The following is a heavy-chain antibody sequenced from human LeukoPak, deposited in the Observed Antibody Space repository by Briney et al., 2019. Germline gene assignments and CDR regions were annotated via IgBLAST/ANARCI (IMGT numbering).Heavy chain of an antibody. CDR1: GFTFSSYA. D-gene: IGHD3-10*01. J-gene: IGHJ4*02. CDR3: AKERRYGSGSYCYFDY. CDR2: ISGSGGST. Sequence: PGGSLRLSCAASGFTFSSYAMSWVRQAPGKGLEWVSAISGSGGSTYYADSVKGRFTISRDNSKNTLYLQMNSLRAEDTAVYYCAKERRYGSGSYCYFDYWGQGTLVTVSS. V-gene: IGHV3-23*01.